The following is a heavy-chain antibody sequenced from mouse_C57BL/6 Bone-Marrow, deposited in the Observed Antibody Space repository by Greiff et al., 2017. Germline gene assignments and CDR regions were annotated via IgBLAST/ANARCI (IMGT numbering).Heavy chain of an antibody. J-gene: IGHJ1*03. Sequence: QVHVKQPGAELVKPGASVKMSCKASGYTFTSYWITWVKQRPGQGLEWIGDIYPGSGSTNYNEKFKSKATLTVDTSSSTAYMQLSSLTSEDSAVYYCAREVYYDYDDWYFDVWGTGTTVTVSS. D-gene: IGHD2-4*01. V-gene: IGHV1-55*01. CDR1: GYTFTSYW. CDR3: AREVYYDYDDWYFDV. CDR2: IYPGSGST.